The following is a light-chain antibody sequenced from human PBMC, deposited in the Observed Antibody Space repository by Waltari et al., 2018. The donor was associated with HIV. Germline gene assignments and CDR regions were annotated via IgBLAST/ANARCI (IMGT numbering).Light chain of an antibody. Sequence: SVLTQPPSVSGAPGQRVTISCTGSSSNIGARFDVHWYQQLPGTAPKLLIYGNNNRPSGVPDRFSGSKSGTSASLAITGLQAEDEADYYCQSYDSSLSSSVFGGGTKLTVL. CDR1: SSNIGARFD. V-gene: IGLV1-40*01. CDR2: GNN. J-gene: IGLJ2*01. CDR3: QSYDSSLSSSV.